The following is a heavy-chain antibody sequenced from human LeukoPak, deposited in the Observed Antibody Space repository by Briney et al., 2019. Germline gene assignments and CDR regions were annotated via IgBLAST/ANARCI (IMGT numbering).Heavy chain of an antibody. CDR2: ISSSSRTI. V-gene: IGHV3-48*01. Sequence: GGSLRLSCAASGFTFSKHSMNWVRQAPGKGLEWVSYISSSSRTIYYADSVKGRFTIFRDNAKNSLYLQVNSLRAEDTAVYYCARGGRKSRGVDIVRKKETGYYYYMDVWGKGTTVTVSS. D-gene: IGHD2-15*01. CDR3: ARGGRKSRGVDIVRKKETGYYYYMDV. CDR1: GFTFSKHS. J-gene: IGHJ6*03.